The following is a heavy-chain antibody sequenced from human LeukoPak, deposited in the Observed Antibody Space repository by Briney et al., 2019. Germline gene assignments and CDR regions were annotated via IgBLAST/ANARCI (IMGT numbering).Heavy chain of an antibody. CDR1: GFTFDDYA. V-gene: IGHV3-9*01. D-gene: IGHD4-11*01. CDR3: AREDYQPYFDY. CDR2: ISWNGGTI. J-gene: IGHJ4*02. Sequence: GRSLRLSCAASGFTFDDYAMHWVRQAPGKGLEWVSGISWNGGTIGYADSVKGRFTISRDNAKNSLYLQMNSLRAEDTAVYYCAREDYQPYFDYWGQGTLVTVSS.